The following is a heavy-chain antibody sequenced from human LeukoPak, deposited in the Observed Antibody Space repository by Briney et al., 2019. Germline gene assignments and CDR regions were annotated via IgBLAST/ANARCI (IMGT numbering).Heavy chain of an antibody. CDR2: ISSSSSYI. J-gene: IGHJ4*02. CDR3: ARDTLVRATIGRTFDY. D-gene: IGHD1-26*01. Sequence: GGSLRLSCAASRFTFSSYSMNWVRQAPGKGLEWVSSISSSSSYIYYADSVKGRFTISRDNAKNSLYLQMNSLRAEDTAVYYCARDTLVRATIGRTFDYWGQGALVTVSS. V-gene: IGHV3-21*01. CDR1: RFTFSSYS.